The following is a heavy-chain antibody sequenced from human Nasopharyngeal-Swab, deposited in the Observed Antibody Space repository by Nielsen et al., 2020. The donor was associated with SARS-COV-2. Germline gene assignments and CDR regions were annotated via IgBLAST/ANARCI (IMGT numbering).Heavy chain of an antibody. CDR2: IYYSGST. J-gene: IGHJ6*02. CDR3: ARARPGLWEPAPYGMDV. Sequence: RQAPGKGLEWIGSIYYSGSTYYNPSLKSRVTISVDTSKNQFSLKLSSVTAADTAVYYCARARPGLWEPAPYGMDVWGQGTTATVSS. D-gene: IGHD4/OR15-4a*01. V-gene: IGHV4-39*07.